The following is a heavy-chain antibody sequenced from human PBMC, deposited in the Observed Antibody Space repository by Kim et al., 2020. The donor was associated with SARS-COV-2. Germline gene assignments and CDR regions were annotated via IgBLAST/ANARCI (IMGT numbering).Heavy chain of an antibody. D-gene: IGHD3-16*02. CDR3: AKDRSYPNDLFDL. CDR1: GFTLSNSD. CDR2: ISAGGAT. V-gene: IGHV3-23*01. J-gene: IGHJ4*02. Sequence: GGSLRLSCTASGFTLSNSDMSWVRQAPGKGLEWVSAISAGGATWYPDPVKGRFTIYRHNFKNTVFLQMSSLRVEDTAIYYCAKDRSYPNDLFDLWGQGTLVTVSS.